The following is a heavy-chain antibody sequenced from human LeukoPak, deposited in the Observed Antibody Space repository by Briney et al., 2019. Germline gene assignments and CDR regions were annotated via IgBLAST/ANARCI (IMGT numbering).Heavy chain of an antibody. Sequence: GGSLRLSCAASGFTFSSYGMSWVRQAPGKGLEWVSAISGSGGSTYYADSVKGRFTISRDNSKNTLYLQMNSLRAEDTAVYYCAKEEGDDLRPPSPQSLRGWGTFDYWGQGTLVTVSS. D-gene: IGHD3-3*01. J-gene: IGHJ4*02. CDR3: AKEEGDDLRPPSPQSLRGWGTFDY. CDR2: ISGSGGST. V-gene: IGHV3-23*01. CDR1: GFTFSSYG.